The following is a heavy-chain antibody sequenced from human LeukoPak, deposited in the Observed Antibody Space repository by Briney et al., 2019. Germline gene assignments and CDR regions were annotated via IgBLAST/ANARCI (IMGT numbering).Heavy chain of an antibody. D-gene: IGHD4-23*01. CDR1: GGSISSSNW. Sequence: SGTLSLTCAVSGGSISSSNWWSWVRQPPGKGLEWIGEIYHSGSTNYNPSLKSRVTMSVDTSKNQFSLKLSSVTAADTAMYYCAREVADYGGYYYYHYMDVWGKGTTVTISS. CDR3: AREVADYGGYYYYHYMDV. J-gene: IGHJ6*03. CDR2: IYHSGST. V-gene: IGHV4-4*02.